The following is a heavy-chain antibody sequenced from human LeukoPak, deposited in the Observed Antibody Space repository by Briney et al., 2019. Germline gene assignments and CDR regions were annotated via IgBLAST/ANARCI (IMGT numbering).Heavy chain of an antibody. Sequence: SETLSLTCTVSGGSISSSSYYWGWIRQPPGKGLEWIRSIYYSGSTYYNPSLKSRVTISVDTSKNQFSLKLSSVTAADTAVYYCARLAIVVVVAATSVPDYWGQGTLVTVSS. CDR3: ARLAIVVVVAATSVPDY. CDR1: GGSISSSSYY. D-gene: IGHD2-15*01. V-gene: IGHV4-39*01. CDR2: IYYSGST. J-gene: IGHJ4*02.